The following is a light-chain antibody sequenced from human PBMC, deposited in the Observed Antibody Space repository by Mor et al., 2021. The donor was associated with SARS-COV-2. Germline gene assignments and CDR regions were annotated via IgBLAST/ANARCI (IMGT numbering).Light chain of an antibody. CDR1: QGITRS. V-gene: IGKV1-5*03. CDR2: MAS. J-gene: IGKJ4*01. Sequence: ASQGITRSLAWYQQKPGKAPKLLIYMASTLQSGVPSRFSGSGSGTAFTLTISSLQPDDFATYYCQQYQGLVTFGGGT. CDR3: QQYQGLVT.